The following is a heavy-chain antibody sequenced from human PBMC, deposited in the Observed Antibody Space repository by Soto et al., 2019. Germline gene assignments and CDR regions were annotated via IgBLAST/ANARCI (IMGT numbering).Heavy chain of an antibody. Sequence: QVQLVESGGGVVQPGRSLRLSCAASGFTFSSYGMHWVRQAPGKGLGWVAVIWYDGSKKYYADSVKGRYTISRDNSKNTLYLQMNSLRAEDTAVYDCATYLGATSERGIVFDYWGQGTLVTVSS. J-gene: IGHJ4*02. CDR2: IWYDGSKK. CDR1: GFTFSSYG. D-gene: IGHD1-26*01. V-gene: IGHV3-33*01. CDR3: ATYLGATSERGIVFDY.